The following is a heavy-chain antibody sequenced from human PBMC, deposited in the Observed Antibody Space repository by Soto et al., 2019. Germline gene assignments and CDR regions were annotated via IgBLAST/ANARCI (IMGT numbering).Heavy chain of an antibody. CDR3: ARAKYSENFRYYYYGMDV. CDR1: GFSLSTYS. V-gene: IGHV3-48*02. J-gene: IGHJ6*02. Sequence: EVHLVESGGGLVQPGGSLRLSCAASGFSLSTYSMNWVRQAPGKGLEWVSYISSTSNTIYYADSVKGRFTISRDNAKNSLYLQMNSLKDEDTAVYYCARAKYSENFRYYYYGMDVWGQGTTVTVSS. CDR2: ISSTSNTI. D-gene: IGHD5-12*01.